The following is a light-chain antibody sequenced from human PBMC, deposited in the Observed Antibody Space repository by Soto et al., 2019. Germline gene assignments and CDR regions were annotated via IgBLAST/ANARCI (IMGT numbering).Light chain of an antibody. CDR3: SSYTRSSTYV. J-gene: IGLJ1*01. CDR1: NSDVGGYNY. CDR2: DVS. Sequence: QSALTQPASVSGSPGQSITISCTGTNSDVGGYNYVSWYRQHPNRAPKLMIYDVSNRPSGVSNRFSGSKSGNTASLTISGLKVEDEADYSFSSYTRSSTYVYGSGPKVTVL. V-gene: IGLV2-14*01.